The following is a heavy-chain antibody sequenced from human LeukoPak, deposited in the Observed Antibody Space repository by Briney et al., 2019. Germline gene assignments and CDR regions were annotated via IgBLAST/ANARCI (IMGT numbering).Heavy chain of an antibody. Sequence: GGSLRLSCAASGFTFSSHAMSWVRQAPGKRLEWVSAISGSDDSTYYASSVKGRFTISRDNSKTTLYLQMNSLRAEDTAVYYCAKEPYDSSGYYDYWGQGTLVTVSS. CDR1: GFTFSSHA. V-gene: IGHV3-23*01. J-gene: IGHJ4*02. CDR3: AKEPYDSSGYYDY. CDR2: ISGSDDST. D-gene: IGHD3-22*01.